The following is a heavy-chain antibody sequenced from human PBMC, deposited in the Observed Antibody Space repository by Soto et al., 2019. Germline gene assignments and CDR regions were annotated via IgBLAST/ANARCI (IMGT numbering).Heavy chain of an antibody. Sequence: QLQLQESGPGLVKPSETLSLTCTVSGGSISSSSYYWGWIRQPPGKGLEWIGRIYYSGSTYYNPSPKSRVTISVDTSRNQFTLKLSSVTAADTAVYYCARGFDWLLGYWGQGTLVTVSS. CDR2: IYYSGST. CDR1: GGSISSSSYY. D-gene: IGHD3-9*01. V-gene: IGHV4-39*01. J-gene: IGHJ4*02. CDR3: ARGFDWLLGY.